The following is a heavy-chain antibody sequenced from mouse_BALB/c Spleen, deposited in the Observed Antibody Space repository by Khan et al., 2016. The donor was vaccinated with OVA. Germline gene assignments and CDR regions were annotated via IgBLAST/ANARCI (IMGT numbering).Heavy chain of an antibody. J-gene: IGHJ4*01. D-gene: IGHD4-1*01. Sequence: EVQLQESGPGLVKPSQSLSLTCTVTGYSITSDYAWNLIRQPPRNKLEWMGYISYSGSTTYNPSFKSRISLTRDTSKDQFFRQLKSVTSEDTATYYCASELGRYDALDYWGQGTSVTVSS. CDR2: ISYSGST. CDR1: GYSITSDYA. CDR3: ASELGRYDALDY. V-gene: IGHV3-2*02.